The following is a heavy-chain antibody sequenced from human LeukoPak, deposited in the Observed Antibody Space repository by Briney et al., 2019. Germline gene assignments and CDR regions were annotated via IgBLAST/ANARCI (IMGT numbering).Heavy chain of an antibody. D-gene: IGHD2-21*02. CDR2: IKSKTDGATT. J-gene: IGHJ6*02. V-gene: IGHV3-15*01. CDR1: GFTFSNAW. Sequence: PGGSLRLSCAASGFTFSNAWMSWVRQAPGKGLEWAGRIKSKTDGATTDYAALVKGRFTIARDDSKNTLYLQMNSLKTEDTAVYYCTTDRCGGDCYPYYYYYYGMDVWGQGTTVTVSS. CDR3: TTDRCGGDCYPYYYYYYGMDV.